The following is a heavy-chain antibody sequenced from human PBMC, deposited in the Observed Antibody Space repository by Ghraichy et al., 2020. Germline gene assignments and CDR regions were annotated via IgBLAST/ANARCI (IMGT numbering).Heavy chain of an antibody. CDR2: ISSSGSTI. V-gene: IGHV3-48*03. J-gene: IGHJ4*02. Sequence: GESLNISCAASGFTFSSYEMNWVRQAPGKGLEWVSYISSSGSTIYYADSVKGRFTISRDNAKNSLYLQMNSLRAEDTAVYYCATGGEGKLRYFDWLLSAPDYWGQGTLVTVSS. D-gene: IGHD3-9*01. CDR1: GFTFSSYE. CDR3: ATGGEGKLRYFDWLLSAPDY.